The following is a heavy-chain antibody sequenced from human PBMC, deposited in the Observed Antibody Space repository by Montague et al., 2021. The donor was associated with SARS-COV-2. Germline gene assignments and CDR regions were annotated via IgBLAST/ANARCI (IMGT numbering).Heavy chain of an antibody. CDR3: ARDNPSSRRLPMTKGDYYYGMDV. J-gene: IGHJ6*02. CDR1: GGSISNYY. V-gene: IGHV4-59*01. D-gene: IGHD2/OR15-2a*01. CDR2: ISSSGST. Sequence: SETLSLTCTVSGGSISNYYWSWIRQPPGKGLEWIRYISSSGSTNHNPSLKSRVTISVDTSKIQFSLRLSSVTSADTAVYYCARDNPSSRRLPMTKGDYYYGMDVWGQGTTVTVSS.